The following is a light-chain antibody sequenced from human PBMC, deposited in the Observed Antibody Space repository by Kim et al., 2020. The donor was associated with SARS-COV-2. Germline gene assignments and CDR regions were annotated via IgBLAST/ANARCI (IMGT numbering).Light chain of an antibody. CDR3: QQYSSSPWT. V-gene: IGKV3-20*01. CDR2: GAS. CDR1: QSFTSSY. J-gene: IGKJ1*01. Sequence: PGERATLSCRASQSFTSSYLAWYQQKSGQAPRLLIYGASSRATGIPDRFSGSGSGTDFTLTISRLEPEDFAVYYCQQYSSSPWTFGQGTKV.